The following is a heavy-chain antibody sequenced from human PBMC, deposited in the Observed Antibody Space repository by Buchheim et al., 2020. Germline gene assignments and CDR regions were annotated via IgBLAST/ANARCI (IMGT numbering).Heavy chain of an antibody. CDR2: INHSGST. CDR1: GGSFSGYY. V-gene: IGHV4-34*01. J-gene: IGHJ6*02. CDR3: ARGPFDYGSGSYYLRYYYYYGMDV. D-gene: IGHD3-10*01. Sequence: QVQLQQWGAGLLKPSETLSLTCAVYGGSFSGYYWSWIRQPPGKGLEWIGEINHSGSTNYNPSLKRRVTISVDTSKNQFSLKLSSVTDADTAVYYCARGPFDYGSGSYYLRYYYYYGMDVWGQGTT.